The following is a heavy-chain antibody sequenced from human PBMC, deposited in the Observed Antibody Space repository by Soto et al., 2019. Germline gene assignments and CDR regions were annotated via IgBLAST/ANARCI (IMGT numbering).Heavy chain of an antibody. D-gene: IGHD3-3*01. CDR1: GYTFTSYD. Sequence: QVQLVQSGAEVKKPGASVKVSCKASGYTFTSYDINWVRQATGQGLEWMGWMNPNSGNTGYAQKFQGSVTMTRNTSLSTAYMELSSLRSEDTAVYYGARDRRVSCYYTSGYFQHWGQGTLVTVSS. V-gene: IGHV1-8*01. CDR3: ARDRRVSCYYTSGYFQH. CDR2: MNPNSGNT. J-gene: IGHJ1*01.